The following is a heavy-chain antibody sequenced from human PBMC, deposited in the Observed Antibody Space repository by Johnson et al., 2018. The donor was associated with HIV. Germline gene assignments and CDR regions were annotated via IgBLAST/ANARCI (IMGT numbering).Heavy chain of an antibody. CDR2: ISYDGSNK. CDR3: AKVNGDYKTDAFDI. V-gene: IGHV3-30*18. J-gene: IGHJ3*02. Sequence: VQLVESGGGVVRPGGSLRLSCAASGFTFDDYGMSWVRQAPVKGLEWVAVISYDGSNKYYADSVKGRFTISRDNSKNTLYLQMNSLRAEDTAVYYCAKVNGDYKTDAFDIWGQGTMVTVSS. CDR1: GFTFDDYG. D-gene: IGHD4-17*01.